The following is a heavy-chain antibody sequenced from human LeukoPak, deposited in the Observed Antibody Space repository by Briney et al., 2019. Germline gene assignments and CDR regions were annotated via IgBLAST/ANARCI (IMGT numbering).Heavy chain of an antibody. D-gene: IGHD3-10*01. CDR1: GFTFSSYT. J-gene: IGHJ6*02. CDR3: ARAAHTTYVLGRYYYYAMDV. V-gene: IGHV3-30-3*01. Sequence: PGGSLRLSCAASGFTFSSYTMDWVRQAPGKGLEWVARISYAGSNNYYADPVKGRFTISSDNPKNTLYLQMDSLRAEDTAVYYCARAAHTTYVLGRYYYYAMDVWGRGTTVIVSS. CDR2: ISYAGSNN.